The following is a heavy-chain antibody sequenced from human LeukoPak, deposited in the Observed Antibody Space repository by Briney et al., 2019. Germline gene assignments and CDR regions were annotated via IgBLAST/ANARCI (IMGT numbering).Heavy chain of an antibody. CDR3: ARGVGSSRNWFDP. Sequence: ASVKVSCKASEGTFSSYAISWVRQVPGQGLEWMGGIIPIFGTANYAQKFQGRVTITTDESTSTAYMELSSLRSEDTAVYYCARGVGSSRNWFDPWGQGTLVTVSS. J-gene: IGHJ5*02. CDR1: EGTFSSYA. CDR2: IIPIFGTA. V-gene: IGHV1-69*05. D-gene: IGHD6-13*01.